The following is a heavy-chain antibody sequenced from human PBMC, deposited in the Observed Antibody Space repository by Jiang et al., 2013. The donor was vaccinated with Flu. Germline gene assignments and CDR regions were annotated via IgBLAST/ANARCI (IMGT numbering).Heavy chain of an antibody. V-gene: IGHV3-72*01. CDR1: GFTLSDYY. Sequence: QLLESGGGLVQPGGSLRLSCAAFGFTLSDYYMDWVRQVPGKGLEWVGRTRNKADSYTTEFAASVKGRFIISADDSKNSLYLQMNSLTTEDTAIYYCARGTPAMWGVKDYWGQGTLVIVSS. CDR2: TRNKADSYTT. CDR3: ARGTPAMWGVKDY. D-gene: IGHD3-16*01. J-gene: IGHJ4*02.